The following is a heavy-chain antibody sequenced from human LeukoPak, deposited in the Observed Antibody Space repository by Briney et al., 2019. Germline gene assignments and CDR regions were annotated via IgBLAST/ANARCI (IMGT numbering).Heavy chain of an antibody. CDR3: ARQSDPYYDFWSGYFQPPYYYYYGMDV. D-gene: IGHD3-3*01. CDR2: IYPGDSDT. J-gene: IGHJ6*02. Sequence: GESLKISCKGSGYSFTSYWIGWVRQMPGKGLEWMGIIYPGDSDTRYSPSFQGQVTISADKSISTAYLQWSSLKASDTAMYYCARQSDPYYDFWSGYFQPPYYYYYGMDVWGQGTTVTASS. V-gene: IGHV5-51*01. CDR1: GYSFTSYW.